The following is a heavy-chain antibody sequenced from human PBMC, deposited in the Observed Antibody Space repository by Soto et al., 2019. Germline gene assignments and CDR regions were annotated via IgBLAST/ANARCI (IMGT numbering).Heavy chain of an antibody. CDR1: GGSISSGDYY. J-gene: IGHJ4*02. V-gene: IGHV4-30-4*01. CDR2: IYYSGST. CDR3: ARTNYDSSGYYPSLFDY. D-gene: IGHD3-22*01. Sequence: KPSETLSLTCTVSGGSISSGDYYWSWIRQPPGKGLEWIGYIYYSGSTYYNPSLKSRVTISVDTSKNQFSLKLSSVTAADTAVYYCARTNYDSSGYYPSLFDYWGQGTLVTVSS.